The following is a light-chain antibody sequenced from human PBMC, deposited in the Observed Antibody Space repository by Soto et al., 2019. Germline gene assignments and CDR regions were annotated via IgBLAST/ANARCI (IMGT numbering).Light chain of an antibody. CDR1: NIGRKN. CDR3: QVWDTVTDHWV. V-gene: IGLV3-21*02. CDR2: DDS. J-gene: IGLJ3*02. Sequence: SYVLTQPPSLSVDPGQTASFTCGGDNIGRKNVHWYQHRPGQAPILVVYDDSDRPSGIPERFSGSNSGSAATLTISRVEAGDEADYYCQVWDTVTDHWVFGGGTKLTVL.